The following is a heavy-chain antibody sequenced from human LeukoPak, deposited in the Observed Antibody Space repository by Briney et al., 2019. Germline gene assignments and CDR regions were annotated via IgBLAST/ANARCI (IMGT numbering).Heavy chain of an antibody. V-gene: IGHV3-23*01. CDR2: VSGGGITT. CDR1: GFTFNNYA. Sequence: GGSLRLSCAASGFTFNNYAMSWVRQAPGKGLEWVSTVSGGGITTYYPDSARGRFTISRDNSKNTLYLQMNSLTAEDTAVYYCPRQSYASGWNPFDYWGQGILVTVSS. CDR3: PRQSYASGWNPFDY. D-gene: IGHD6-19*01. J-gene: IGHJ4*02.